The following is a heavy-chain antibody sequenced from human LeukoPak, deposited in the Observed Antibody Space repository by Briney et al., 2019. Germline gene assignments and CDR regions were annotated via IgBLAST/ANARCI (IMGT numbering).Heavy chain of an antibody. Sequence: ASVKVSCKASGYTFTSYGISWVRQAPGQGLEWMGWISAYNGNTNYAQKLQGRVTMTTDTSTSTAYMELRSLRSDDPAVYYCARLWFGELSSGGPFDYWGQGTLVTVSS. V-gene: IGHV1-18*01. CDR3: ARLWFGELSSGGPFDY. D-gene: IGHD3-10*01. J-gene: IGHJ4*02. CDR2: ISAYNGNT. CDR1: GYTFTSYG.